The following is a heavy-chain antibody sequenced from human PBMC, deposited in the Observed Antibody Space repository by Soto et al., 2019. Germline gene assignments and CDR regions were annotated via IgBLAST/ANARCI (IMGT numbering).Heavy chain of an antibody. CDR1: GFTFSSYW. CDR3: ARAGVRIAAAGSDY. Sequence: EVQLLESGGGLVQPGGSLRLSCAASGFTFSSYWMSWVRQAPGKGLEWVANIKQDGSEKYYVDSVKGRFTISRDNAKNSLYLQMNSLRAEDTAVYYCARAGVRIAAAGSDYWGQGTLVTVSS. J-gene: IGHJ4*02. D-gene: IGHD6-13*01. CDR2: IKQDGSEK. V-gene: IGHV3-7*01.